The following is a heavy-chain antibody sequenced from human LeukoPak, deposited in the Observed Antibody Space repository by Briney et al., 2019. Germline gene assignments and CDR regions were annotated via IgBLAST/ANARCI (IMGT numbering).Heavy chain of an antibody. J-gene: IGHJ4*02. CDR3: AKAGIVGATVFDY. D-gene: IGHD1-26*01. CDR2: ISWNSGSI. CDR1: GFTFDDYA. Sequence: PGRSLRLSCAASGFTFDDYAMHWVRQAPGKGLEWVSGISWNSGSIGYADSVKGRFTISRDNAKNSLYLQMNSLRAEDTALYYCAKAGIVGATVFDYWGQGILVTVSS. V-gene: IGHV3-9*01.